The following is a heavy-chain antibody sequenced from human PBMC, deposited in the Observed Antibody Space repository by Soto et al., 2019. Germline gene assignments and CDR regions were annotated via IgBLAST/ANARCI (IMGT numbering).Heavy chain of an antibody. CDR2: IDPSDSYT. V-gene: IGHV5-10-1*01. J-gene: IGHJ5*02. Sequence: GESRKISCKGSGDTFTSYCISWLRQMPGKGLEWMGKIDPSDSYTNYSPSFQGHVTISAEQSVKTAYLQWRSLKASDTAVYYCARPEVANWLDTWGKGTMVTVSS. CDR3: ARPEVANWLDT. CDR1: GDTFTSYC.